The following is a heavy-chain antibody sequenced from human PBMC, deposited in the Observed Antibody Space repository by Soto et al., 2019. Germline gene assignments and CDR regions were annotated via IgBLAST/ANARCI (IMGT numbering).Heavy chain of an antibody. J-gene: IGHJ4*02. CDR2: IYSGGRT. CDR1: GFTVSSKY. D-gene: IGHD5-12*01. CDR3: AIDQTYSGLPDY. V-gene: IGHV3-66*01. Sequence: GGSLRLSCAASGFTVSSKYMNWVRQAPGKGLEWVSVIYSGGRTYYADSVKGRFTISRDNSKNTVYLQMNSLRAEDTAVYYCAIDQTYSGLPDYWGQGTLVTVSS.